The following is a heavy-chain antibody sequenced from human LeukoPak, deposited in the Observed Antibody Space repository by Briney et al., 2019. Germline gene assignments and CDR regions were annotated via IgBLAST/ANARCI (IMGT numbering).Heavy chain of an antibody. Sequence: ASVKVSCKASGYTFTSYGISWVRQAPGQGLEWMGWISAYNGNTNYAQKLQGRVTMTTDTSTSTAYMELRSLRSDDTAVYYCARVIRYYYDSSGPPLSYFDYWGQGTLVTVSS. CDR3: ARVIRYYYDSSGPPLSYFDY. V-gene: IGHV1-18*01. J-gene: IGHJ4*02. CDR2: ISAYNGNT. CDR1: GYTFTSYG. D-gene: IGHD3-22*01.